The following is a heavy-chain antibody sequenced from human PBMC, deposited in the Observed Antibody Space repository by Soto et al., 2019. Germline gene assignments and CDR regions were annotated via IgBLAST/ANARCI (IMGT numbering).Heavy chain of an antibody. CDR2: ISAYNGNT. D-gene: IGHD3-10*01. J-gene: IGHJ6*02. V-gene: IGHV1-18*01. CDR3: ARDLIRGVRYYYYGMDV. CDR1: GYTFTSYG. Sequence: RASVKVSCKASGYTFTSYGISWVRQAPGQGLEWMGWISAYNGNTNYAQKLQGRVTMTTDTSTSTAYMELRSLRSDDTAVYYCARDLIRGVRYYYYGMDVWGQGTTVTVSS.